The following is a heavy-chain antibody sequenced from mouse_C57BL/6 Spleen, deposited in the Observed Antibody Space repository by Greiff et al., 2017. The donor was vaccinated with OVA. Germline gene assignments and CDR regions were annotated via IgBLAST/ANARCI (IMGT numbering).Heavy chain of an antibody. V-gene: IGHV1-7*01. D-gene: IGHD1-1*01. CDR3: AREGLTTVNYFDY. CDR2: INPSSGYT. CDR1: GYTFTSYW. J-gene: IGHJ2*01. Sequence: VQLQQSGAELAKPGASVKLSCKASGYTFTSYWMHWVKQRPGQGLEWIGYINPSSGYTKYNQKFKDKATLTADKSSSTAYMQLSSLTYEDFAVYYCAREGLTTVNYFDYWGQGTTLTVSS.